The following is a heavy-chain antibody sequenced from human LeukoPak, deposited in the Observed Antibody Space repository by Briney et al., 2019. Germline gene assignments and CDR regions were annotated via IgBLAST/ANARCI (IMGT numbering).Heavy chain of an antibody. V-gene: IGHV4-34*01. CDR1: GGSSSGYY. D-gene: IGHD5-12*01. J-gene: IGHJ4*02. Sequence: SETLSLTCAVYGGSSSGYYWSWIRQPPGKGLEWIGEINHSGSTNYNPSLKSRVTISVDTSKNQFSLELSSVTAADTAVYYCARRGYSGYDRWGQGTLVTVSS. CDR2: INHSGST. CDR3: ARRGYSGYDR.